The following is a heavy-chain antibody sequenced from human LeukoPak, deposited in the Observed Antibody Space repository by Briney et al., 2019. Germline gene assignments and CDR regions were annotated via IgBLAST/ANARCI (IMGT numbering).Heavy chain of an antibody. V-gene: IGHV3-9*01. CDR3: AKGGGLYDTTFFDY. CDR2: IIWNSGTI. CDR1: GFTFDDYA. Sequence: PGRSLRLSCAASGFTFDDYAMHWVRQAPGKGLEWVSVIIWNSGTIGYADSVKGRFTISRDNAKNSLYLQMNSLRAEDTALYYCAKGGGLYDTTFFDYWGQGTLVTVSS. J-gene: IGHJ4*02. D-gene: IGHD2-8*02.